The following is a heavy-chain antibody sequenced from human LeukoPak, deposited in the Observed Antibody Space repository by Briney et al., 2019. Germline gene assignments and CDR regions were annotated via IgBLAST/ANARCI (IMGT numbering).Heavy chain of an antibody. D-gene: IGHD1-26*01. J-gene: IGHJ4*02. Sequence: AETLSLTCTVSGGSISSYYWSWIRQPAGKGLEWLGRIYTSGSTNYNPSLKSRVTISVDKSKNQFSLKLSSVTAADTAVYYCARVRGGATYFDYWGQGTLVTVSS. CDR3: ARVRGGATYFDY. CDR1: GGSISSYY. CDR2: IYTSGST. V-gene: IGHV4-4*07.